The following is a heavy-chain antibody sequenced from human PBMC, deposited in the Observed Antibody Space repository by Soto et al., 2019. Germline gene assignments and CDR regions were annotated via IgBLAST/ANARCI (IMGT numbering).Heavy chain of an antibody. J-gene: IGHJ4*02. CDR2: IIPLLDIT. Sequence: QVQLVQSGAEVKKPGSSVKVSCKASGGAFTNDIITWVRQAPGQGLEWMGRIIPLLDITNYAQKFQGRVTITADKSTXTAYXELNSLIXXXTAXYYCARDSPIGSXXSGYDAIDYWGQGTLVTVSS. CDR1: GGAFTNDI. D-gene: IGHD5-12*01. CDR3: ARDSPIGSXXSGYDAIDY. V-gene: IGHV1-69*08.